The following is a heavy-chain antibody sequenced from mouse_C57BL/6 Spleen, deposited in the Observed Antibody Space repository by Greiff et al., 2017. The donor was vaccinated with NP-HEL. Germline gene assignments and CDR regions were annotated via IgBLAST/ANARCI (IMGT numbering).Heavy chain of an antibody. CDR1: GYTFTTYP. V-gene: IGHV1-47*01. J-gene: IGHJ1*03. CDR2: FHPYNDDT. CDR3: ARSNYDHDRAYWYFDV. Sequence: QVQLQQSGAELVKPGASVKMSCKASGYTFTTYPIEWMKQNHGKSLEWIGNFHPYNDDTKYNEKFKGKATLTVEKSSSTVYLELSRLTSDDSAVYYCARSNYDHDRAYWYFDVWGTGTTVTVSS. D-gene: IGHD2-4*01.